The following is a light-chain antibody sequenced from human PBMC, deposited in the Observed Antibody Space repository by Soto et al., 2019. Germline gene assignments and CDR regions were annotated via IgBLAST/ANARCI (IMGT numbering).Light chain of an antibody. J-gene: IGKJ1*01. Sequence: DIEMTQSPSSLSASVGDRVTITCRASQGISNYLAWYQQRPGQVPKLLIYAASTLQSGVPSRFSGSGSGTDFTLTISSLQPEDVATYYCQKYHSAPCTFGQGTEVEIK. V-gene: IGKV1-27*01. CDR2: AAS. CDR3: QKYHSAPCT. CDR1: QGISNY.